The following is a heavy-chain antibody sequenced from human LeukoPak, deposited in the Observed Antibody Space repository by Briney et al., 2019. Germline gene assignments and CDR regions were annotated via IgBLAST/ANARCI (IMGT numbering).Heavy chain of an antibody. J-gene: IGHJ4*02. CDR2: ISSSSSYI. V-gene: IGHV3-21*01. CDR1: GFTFSSYI. D-gene: IGHD6-19*01. CDR3: ARGIGSSGWYAADY. Sequence: GGSLRLSCAASGFTFSSYIMNWVRQAPGKGLEWVSSISSSSSYIYYADSVKGRFTISRDNAKNSLYLQMNSLRAEDTAVYYCARGIGSSGWYAADYWGQGTLVTVSS.